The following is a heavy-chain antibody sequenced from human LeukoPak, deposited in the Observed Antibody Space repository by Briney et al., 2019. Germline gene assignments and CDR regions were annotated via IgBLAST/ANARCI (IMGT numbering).Heavy chain of an antibody. V-gene: IGHV1-8*01. J-gene: IGHJ4*02. Sequence: ASVKVSCKASGYTFTSYDINWVRQATGQGLEWMGWMNPNSGNTGYAQKFQGRVTMTRNTSISTAYMELSSLRPEDTAVYYCARVYCSGGSCFGCWGQGTLVTVSS. CDR3: ARVYCSGGSCFGC. D-gene: IGHD2-15*01. CDR1: GYTFTSYD. CDR2: MNPNSGNT.